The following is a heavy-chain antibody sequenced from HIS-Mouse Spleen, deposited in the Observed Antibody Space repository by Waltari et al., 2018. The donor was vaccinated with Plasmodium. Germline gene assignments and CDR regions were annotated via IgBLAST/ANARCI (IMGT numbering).Heavy chain of an antibody. D-gene: IGHD2-8*01. CDR3: ASHTNLAFDI. Sequence: QAQLVQSGAALKKPGASVRVSCKASGYTSTGYDIIWVRQATVQGLEWMGWMNPNSGNTGYAQKFQGRVTMTRNTSISTAYMELSSLRSEDTAVYYCASHTNLAFDIWGQGTMVTVSS. V-gene: IGHV1-8*01. J-gene: IGHJ3*02. CDR2: MNPNSGNT. CDR1: GYTSTGYD.